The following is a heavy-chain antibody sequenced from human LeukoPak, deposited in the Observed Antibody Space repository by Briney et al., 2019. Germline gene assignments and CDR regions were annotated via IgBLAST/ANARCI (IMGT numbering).Heavy chain of an antibody. J-gene: IGHJ4*02. CDR3: AKAKWEGNDFDY. D-gene: IGHD1-26*01. V-gene: IGHV3-30-3*01. CDR1: GFTFSSYA. Sequence: GGSLRLSCAASGFTFSSYAMHWVRQAPGKGLEWVAVISYDGSNKYYADSVKGRFTISRDTSRTTVYLEIKSLRPEDTAVYYCAKAKWEGNDFDYWGQGTLVTVSS. CDR2: ISYDGSNK.